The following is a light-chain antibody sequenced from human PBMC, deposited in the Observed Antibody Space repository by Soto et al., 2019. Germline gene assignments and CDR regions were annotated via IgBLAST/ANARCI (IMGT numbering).Light chain of an antibody. V-gene: IGLV2-14*01. Sequence: QSALTQPASVSGSPGQSITISCTGTSSDVGAYDFVSWYQHSPGKAPKLVTFDVTHRPPGISDRFSGSKSANTASLTISGLQAADEAFYYCSSYISSSTFVVFGGGTQLTVL. CDR3: SSYISSSTFVV. CDR2: DVT. CDR1: SSDVGAYDF. J-gene: IGLJ7*01.